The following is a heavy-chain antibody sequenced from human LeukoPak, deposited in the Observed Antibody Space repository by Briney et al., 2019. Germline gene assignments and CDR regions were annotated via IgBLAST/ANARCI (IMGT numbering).Heavy chain of an antibody. CDR2: ISTNGGST. V-gene: IGHV3-64D*06. CDR1: GFTFSTYG. Sequence: PGGPLRLPCAASGFTFSTYGMHWVRQAPGKGLEYVSAISTNGGSTYYADSVKGRFTISRDNSKNTLYLQMSSLRTEDTAVYYCVKDANYYDSSGYYDYWGQGTLVTVSS. J-gene: IGHJ4*02. CDR3: VKDANYYDSSGYYDY. D-gene: IGHD3-22*01.